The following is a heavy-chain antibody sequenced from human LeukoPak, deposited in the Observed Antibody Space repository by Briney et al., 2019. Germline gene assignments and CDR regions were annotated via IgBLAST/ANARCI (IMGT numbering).Heavy chain of an antibody. J-gene: IGHJ4*02. CDR1: GFTFGDYG. CDR3: ARDHGGYYGSGSYYNIPSIYFDY. Sequence: PGGSLRLSCAASGFTFGDYGMSWVRQAPGKGLEWVSGINWNGGSTGYADSVKGRFTISRDNAKNSLYLQMNSLRAEDTALYCCARDHGGYYGSGSYYNIPSIYFDYWGQGTLVTVSS. D-gene: IGHD3-10*01. CDR2: INWNGGST. V-gene: IGHV3-20*04.